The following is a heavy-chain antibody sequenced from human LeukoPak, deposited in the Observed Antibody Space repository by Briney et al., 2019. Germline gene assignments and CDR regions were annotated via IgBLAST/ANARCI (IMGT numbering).Heavy chain of an antibody. V-gene: IGHV3-23*01. D-gene: IGHD6-13*01. J-gene: IGHJ4*02. CDR2: ISGGGGST. Sequence: GGSLRLSCAASGFTFSNYAMSWVRQAPGKGLEWVSAISGGGGSTYYADSVKGRFTISRDNSKNTLYLQMNSLRADDPAVYYCAKRSLAAAGTPAPFFDYWGQGTLVTVSS. CDR1: GFTFSNYA. CDR3: AKRSLAAAGTPAPFFDY.